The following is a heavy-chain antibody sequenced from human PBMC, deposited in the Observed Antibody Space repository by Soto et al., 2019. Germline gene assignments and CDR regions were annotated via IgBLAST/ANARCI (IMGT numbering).Heavy chain of an antibody. V-gene: IGHV5-10-1*01. J-gene: IGHJ4*02. CDR2: IDPSDSYV. CDR1: GYSFTAYW. CDR3: TRRASSSFYHFDF. Sequence: GESLKISCQASGYSFTAYWITWVRQMPGKGLEWMATIDPSDSYVDYSPSFRGHVTFSVDRSITTAYLRWNSLKASDSAMYFCTRRASSSFYHFDFWGQGALVTVSS. D-gene: IGHD2-2*01.